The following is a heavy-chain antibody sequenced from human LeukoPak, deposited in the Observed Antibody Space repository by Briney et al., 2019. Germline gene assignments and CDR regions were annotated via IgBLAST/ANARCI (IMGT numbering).Heavy chain of an antibody. J-gene: IGHJ4*02. CDR1: GFTFSSHE. D-gene: IGHD1-1*01. V-gene: IGHV3-48*03. CDR2: ISSSGSTI. CDR3: VREVATGTRTDY. Sequence: GGSLRLSCAASGFTFSSHEMNWVRQAPGKGLEWVSYISSSGSTIYYADSVKGRFTFSRDNAKNSLYLQMNSLRAEDTAVYYCVREVATGTRTDYWGQGTLVTVSS.